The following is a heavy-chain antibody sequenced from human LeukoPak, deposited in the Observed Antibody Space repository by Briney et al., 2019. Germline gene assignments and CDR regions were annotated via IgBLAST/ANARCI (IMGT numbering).Heavy chain of an antibody. Sequence: GGSLRLSCAASGFTFSSYGMHWVRQAPGKGLEWVAVIWYDGSNKYYADSVKGRFTISRDNSKNTLYLQMNSLGAEDTAVYYCARDPNFDSSGYFFDYWGQGTLVTVSS. CDR2: IWYDGSNK. CDR1: GFTFSSYG. D-gene: IGHD3-22*01. CDR3: ARDPNFDSSGYFFDY. V-gene: IGHV3-33*01. J-gene: IGHJ4*02.